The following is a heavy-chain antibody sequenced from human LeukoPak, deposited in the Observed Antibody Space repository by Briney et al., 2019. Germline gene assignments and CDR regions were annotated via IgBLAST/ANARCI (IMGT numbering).Heavy chain of an antibody. Sequence: GGSLRLSCAASGFTFSSYGMHWVRQAPGKGLEWVAFIRYDGSNKYYADSVKGRFTISRDNSKDTLYLQMNSLRAEDTAVYYCAKILVVVPAEHYFDYWGQGTLVTVSS. CDR2: IRYDGSNK. D-gene: IGHD2-2*01. J-gene: IGHJ4*02. V-gene: IGHV3-30*02. CDR1: GFTFSSYG. CDR3: AKILVVVPAEHYFDY.